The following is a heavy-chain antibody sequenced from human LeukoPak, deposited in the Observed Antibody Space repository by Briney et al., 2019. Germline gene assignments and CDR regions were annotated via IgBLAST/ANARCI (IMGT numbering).Heavy chain of an antibody. CDR3: AREGADQDSYVTTRYFDY. D-gene: IGHD5-18*01. V-gene: IGHV1-69*13. J-gene: IGHJ4*02. Sequence: SVMVSCKASGGTLSSSAISWVRQAPGQGLEWMGGIIPIFGTANYAQKFQGRVTITADESTSTAYMELRSMRSEATAVYYCAREGADQDSYVTTRYFDYWGQGTLVTVSS. CDR2: IIPIFGTA. CDR1: GGTLSSSA.